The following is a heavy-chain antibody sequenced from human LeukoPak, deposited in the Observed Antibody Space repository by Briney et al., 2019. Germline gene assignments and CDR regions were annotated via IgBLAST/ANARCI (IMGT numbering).Heavy chain of an antibody. V-gene: IGHV4-59*01. CDR3: ARVTPYYYDSSGYVSGGNFDY. Sequence: SETLSLTCTVSGGSISSYYWSWIRQPPGKGLEWIRYIYYSGSTNYNPSLKSRVTISVDTSKNQFSLKLSSVTAADTAVYYCARVTPYYYDSSGYVSGGNFDYWGQGTLVTVSS. D-gene: IGHD3-22*01. CDR1: GGSISSYY. J-gene: IGHJ4*02. CDR2: IYYSGST.